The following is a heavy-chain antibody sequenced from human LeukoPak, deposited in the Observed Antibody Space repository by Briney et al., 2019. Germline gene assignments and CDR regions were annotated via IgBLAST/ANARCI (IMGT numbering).Heavy chain of an antibody. D-gene: IGHD2-2*01. CDR1: GGTFSSYA. Sequence: SVKVSCKASGGTFSSYAISWVRQAPGQGLEWTGGIIPTFGTANYAQKFQGRVTITADESTSTAYMELSSLRSEDTAVYYCALIGYCSSTRCNWGQGTLVTVSS. CDR3: ALIGYCSSTRCN. CDR2: IIPTFGTA. V-gene: IGHV1-69*13. J-gene: IGHJ4*02.